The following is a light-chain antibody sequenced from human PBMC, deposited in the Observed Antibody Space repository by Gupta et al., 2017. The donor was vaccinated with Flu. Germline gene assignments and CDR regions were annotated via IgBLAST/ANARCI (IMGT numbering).Light chain of an antibody. CDR2: TAS. CDR1: QLISTY. Sequence: PFSLSASVGDRVTITCRASQLISTYLNWYQHKPGQVPKLLIYTASTLQTGVPPRFSGSGSGTDFTLTIDRLQPEDFATDYCQQSFSDHGTFCPGTSVEVK. V-gene: IGKV1-39*01. CDR3: QQSFSDHGT. J-gene: IGKJ1*01.